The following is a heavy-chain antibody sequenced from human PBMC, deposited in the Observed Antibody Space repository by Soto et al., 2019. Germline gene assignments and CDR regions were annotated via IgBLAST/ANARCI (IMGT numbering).Heavy chain of an antibody. J-gene: IGHJ6*02. V-gene: IGHV3-23*01. CDR3: AKARQAQSHYYYGMDV. D-gene: IGHD6-19*01. CDR2: ISGTGYGT. CDR1: GFTFSNNA. Sequence: GGSLRLSCASSGFTFSNNAMSWVRQAPVKGLEWVSGISGTGYGTYYADSVKGRFTISRDSSNNTLYLQMNSLRGEDTAIYYCAKARQAQSHYYYGMDVWGQGTPVTVSS.